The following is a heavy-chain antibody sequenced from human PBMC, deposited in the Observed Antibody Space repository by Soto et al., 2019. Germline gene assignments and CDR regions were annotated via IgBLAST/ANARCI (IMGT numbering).Heavy chain of an antibody. CDR3: AKDRDDYRNYVFDY. J-gene: IGHJ4*02. D-gene: IGHD4-4*01. CDR1: AFTFSNYA. CDR2: ISGSGGST. Sequence: GGSLSLSCAAAAFTFSNYAMSWVRQAPGKGLEWVSSISGSGGSTYYADSVKGRFTISRDNSKNTLYLQMNSLRVEDTAVYYCAKDRDDYRNYVFDYWGQGTLVTVSA. V-gene: IGHV3-23*01.